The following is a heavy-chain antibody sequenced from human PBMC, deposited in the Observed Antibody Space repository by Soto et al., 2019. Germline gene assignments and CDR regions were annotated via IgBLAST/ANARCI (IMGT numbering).Heavy chain of an antibody. J-gene: IGHJ4*02. Sequence: ETLSLTCTVSGGSISSSSYYWGWIRQPPGKGLEWIGSIYYSGSTYYNPSLKSRVTISVGTSKNQFSLKLSSVTAADTAVYYCARSIQYYYGSGSYPSGVDYWGQGTLVTVS. D-gene: IGHD3-10*01. CDR1: GGSISSSSYY. CDR2: IYYSGST. V-gene: IGHV4-39*01. CDR3: ARSIQYYYGSGSYPSGVDY.